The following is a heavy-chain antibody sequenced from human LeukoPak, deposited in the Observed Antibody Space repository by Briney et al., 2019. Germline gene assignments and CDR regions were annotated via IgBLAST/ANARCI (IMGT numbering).Heavy chain of an antibody. V-gene: IGHV4-38-2*01. J-gene: IGHJ3*02. CDR2: IYSSGST. D-gene: IGHD3-10*01. CDR1: GFTFSNYG. Sequence: PGGSLRLSCAASGFTFSNYGMNWIRQPPGKTLEWIGSIYSSGSTYYNSSLQSRVIIIIDTPKNHFSLTLSSVTAADTAVYYCARSDGYGLVDIWGQGTMVTVSS. CDR3: ARSDGYGLVDI.